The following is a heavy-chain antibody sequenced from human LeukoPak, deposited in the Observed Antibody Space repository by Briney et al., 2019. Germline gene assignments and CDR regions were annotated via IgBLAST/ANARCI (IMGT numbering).Heavy chain of an antibody. CDR1: GFTFSSYA. D-gene: IGHD3-22*01. CDR3: AKLGFDSSGSHTLFDY. CDR2: ISHDGRNN. Sequence: PGRSLRLSCAASGFTFSSYAMHWVRQGPGKGLEWVAIISHDGRNNHYADSVKGRFTISRDNSKNTLYLQMNGLRAEDTAVYCCAKLGFDSSGSHTLFDYWGQGAQVTVSS. J-gene: IGHJ4*02. V-gene: IGHV3-30*18.